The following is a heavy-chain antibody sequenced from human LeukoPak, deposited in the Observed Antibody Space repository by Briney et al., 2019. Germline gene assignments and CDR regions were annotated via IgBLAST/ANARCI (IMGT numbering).Heavy chain of an antibody. D-gene: IGHD6-19*01. V-gene: IGHV1-46*01. CDR1: GYTFTSYY. CDR2: INPSGGST. Sequence: ASVKVSCKASGYTFTSYYMHWVRQAPGQGLEWMGIINPSGGSTNYAQKFQGRVTMTRDTSTSTVYMELSSLRSEDTAVYYCARENSGRFGKLYYFDYWGQGTLVTVSS. J-gene: IGHJ4*02. CDR3: ARENSGRFGKLYYFDY.